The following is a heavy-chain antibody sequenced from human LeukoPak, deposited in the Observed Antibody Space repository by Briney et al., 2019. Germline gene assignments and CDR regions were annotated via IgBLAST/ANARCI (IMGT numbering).Heavy chain of an antibody. J-gene: IGHJ3*02. CDR3: ARDPTSSWETAFDI. D-gene: IGHD1-26*01. V-gene: IGHV3-21*01. Sequence: SWGYLRLYCAASGCTVNTYTMNWVRQAPGKGLEWISSISGGTSYIYYADSVKGRFTISRDNAKNSLYLQMNSLGAEDTAVYYCARDPTSSWETAFDIWGQGTMVTVSS. CDR2: ISGGTSYI. CDR1: GCTVNTYT.